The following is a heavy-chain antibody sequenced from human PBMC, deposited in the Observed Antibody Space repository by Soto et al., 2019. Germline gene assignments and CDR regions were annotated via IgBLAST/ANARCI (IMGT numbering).Heavy chain of an antibody. Sequence: QVQLVQSGAEVKKPGASVKVSCRASGYTFTRYDISWVRQATGQGLEWTGWINPNSGNTGYAQKFQGRVTMTRNTSISTANMDQTSPTTEDRAVYEGAGDVRCDYWGQGTLVAVAS. CDR1: GYTFTRYD. CDR2: INPNSGNT. V-gene: IGHV1-8*01. CDR3: AGDVRCDY. J-gene: IGHJ4*02.